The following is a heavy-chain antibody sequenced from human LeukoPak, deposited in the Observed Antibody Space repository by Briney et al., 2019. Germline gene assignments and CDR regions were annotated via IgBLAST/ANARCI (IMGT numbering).Heavy chain of an antibody. CDR3: VRQGSSWYYFDY. V-gene: IGHV5-51*01. D-gene: IGHD6-13*01. J-gene: IGHJ4*02. Sequence: GESLKISCKTSGFTFSNHWIGWVRQMPGKGLEWMGITYGGFSDTRYSPSFQGQVTISADKSISTAYLQWSSLKASDTAMYYCVRQGSSWYYFDYWGQGTLVTVSS. CDR1: GFTFSNHW. CDR2: TYGGFSDT.